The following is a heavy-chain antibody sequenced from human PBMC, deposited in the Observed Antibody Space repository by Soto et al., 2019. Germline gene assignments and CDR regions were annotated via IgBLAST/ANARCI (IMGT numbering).Heavy chain of an antibody. V-gene: IGHV1-18*01. Sequence: QVQLVQSGAEVKKPGASVKVSCKASGYTFTSYGISWVRQAPGQGLEWMGWISAYNGNTNYAQKLQGRVTMTTDTSPSTAYMELSSLRSDDTAVYSCARWSGSSAVYYYYYGMDVWGQGTTVTVSS. CDR3: ARWSGSSAVYYYYYGMDV. CDR2: ISAYNGNT. J-gene: IGHJ6*02. D-gene: IGHD6-6*01. CDR1: GYTFTSYG.